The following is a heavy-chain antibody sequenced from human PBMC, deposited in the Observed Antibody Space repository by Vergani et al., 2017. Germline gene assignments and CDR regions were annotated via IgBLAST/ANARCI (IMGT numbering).Heavy chain of an antibody. V-gene: IGHV3-9*02. CDR3: AKDLGTSSGGGWFDP. J-gene: IGHJ5*02. Sequence: EVQLGESGGGLVLPGRSLRLSCVASGFTSAGYAMHWVRQAPGKGLEWVSGISWNSNSIGYADSVKGSFTISRDNAKNSLYLQMNSLRAEDTALYYCAKDLGTSSGGGWFDPWGQGTLVTVSS. D-gene: IGHD6-6*01. CDR2: ISWNSNSI. CDR1: GFTSAGYA.